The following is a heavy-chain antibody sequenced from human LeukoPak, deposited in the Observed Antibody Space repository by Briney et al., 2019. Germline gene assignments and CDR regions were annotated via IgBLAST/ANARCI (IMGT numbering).Heavy chain of an antibody. CDR2: MNPNSGNT. CDR1: GYTFTSYD. D-gene: IGHD1-26*01. J-gene: IGHJ6*03. V-gene: IGHV1-8*01. Sequence: ASVKVSCKASGYTFTSYDINWVRQATGQGLERMGWMNPNSGNTGYAQKFQGRVTITRNTTISTAYMELSSLRSEDTAVYYCARGNSGSYSYYYMDVWGKGTTVTVSS. CDR3: ARGNSGSYSYYYMDV.